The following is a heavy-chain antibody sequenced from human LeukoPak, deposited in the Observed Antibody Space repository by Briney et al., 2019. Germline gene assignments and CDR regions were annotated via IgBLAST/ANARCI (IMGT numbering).Heavy chain of an antibody. CDR2: ISGSGDTT. Sequence: PGGSLRLSCAASGFTFSSYAMSWVRQAPGKGLEWVSFISGSGDTTYYADSVKGRFTISRDTSKNTQYLQMNSLRVEDSAVYYCAKLSGSGSSYPYNHWGQGTLVTVSS. D-gene: IGHD3-10*01. CDR3: AKLSGSGSSYPYNH. J-gene: IGHJ5*02. CDR1: GFTFSSYA. V-gene: IGHV3-23*01.